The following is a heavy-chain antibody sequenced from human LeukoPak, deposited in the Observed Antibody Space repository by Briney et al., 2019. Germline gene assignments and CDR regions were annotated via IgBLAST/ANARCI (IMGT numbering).Heavy chain of an antibody. CDR3: ARDSFGSYYDFWSGLTY. CDR2: IWYDGRNK. J-gene: IGHJ4*02. Sequence: GGSLRLSCAASGFTFSSYGMHRVRQAPGKGLEWVAVIWYDGRNKYYADSVKGRFTISRDNSKNTLYLQMNSLRAEDTAVYYCARDSFGSYYDFWSGLTYWGQGTLVTVSS. D-gene: IGHD3-3*01. CDR1: GFTFSSYG. V-gene: IGHV3-33*01.